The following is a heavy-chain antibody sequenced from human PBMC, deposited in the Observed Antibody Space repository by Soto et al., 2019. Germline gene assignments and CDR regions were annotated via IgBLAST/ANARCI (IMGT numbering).Heavy chain of an antibody. Sequence: EVQLLESGGGSVQPGGSLRLSCAASGFTFSSYAMHWVRRPPGKGLEWVSSISGSGGTAYYADSVKGRFSITRDSLVNTLHLQMNSLRAEDTGVYYCATGRGQNGNFDYWGQETLVTVSP. D-gene: IGHD3-10*01. CDR2: ISGSGGTA. V-gene: IGHV3-23*01. CDR3: ATGRGQNGNFDY. CDR1: GFTFSSYA. J-gene: IGHJ4*02.